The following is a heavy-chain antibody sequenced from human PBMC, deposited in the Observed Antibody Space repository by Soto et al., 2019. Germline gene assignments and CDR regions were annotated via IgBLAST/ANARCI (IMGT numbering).Heavy chain of an antibody. CDR2: VSEDGNKK. CDR1: GFTFSNYA. Sequence: QVQLEESGGGVVRPGTSLRLSCATSGFTFSNYALHWVRQAPGKGLEWVAVVSEDGNKKNYADSVKGRFIVSRDNSKRTMFLDMNTLRGEDTALYYCAREVIPGREDEFDYWGQGTLVTVSS. CDR3: AREVIPGREDEFDY. J-gene: IGHJ4*02. D-gene: IGHD3-22*01. V-gene: IGHV3-30*01.